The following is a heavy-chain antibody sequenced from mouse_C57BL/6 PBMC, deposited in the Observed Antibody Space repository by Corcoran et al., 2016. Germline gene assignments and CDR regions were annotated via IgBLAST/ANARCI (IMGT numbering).Heavy chain of an antibody. J-gene: IGHJ1*03. CDR2: INTYSGVP. D-gene: IGHD1-1*01. CDR1: GHTFTTYL. CDR3: ARRGTVVASYWSFDV. V-gene: IGHV9-3*01. Sequence: QIELVQSGPELTKPGETVKISCKASGHTFTTYLMSWGKQAPGKGLKWMGWINTYSGVPTYADDFKGRFAFALETSARTAYLHVKHLKNEETATYFWARRGTVVASYWSFDVWGTGTTVTVSS.